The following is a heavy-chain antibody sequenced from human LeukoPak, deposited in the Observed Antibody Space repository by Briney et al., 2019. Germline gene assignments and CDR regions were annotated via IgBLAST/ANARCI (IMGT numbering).Heavy chain of an antibody. CDR2: RYYSGTT. CDR1: GGSVDTGSYW. Sequence: SETLSLTCTVSGGSVDTGSYWWGWIRQPPGKALEWIGVRYYSGTTYYNPSLKSRVSISMDKSKNQFSLRVNSPTAADTAVYYCARRRGFCDSWGQGTLVTVSS. CDR3: ARRRGFCDS. J-gene: IGHJ4*02. V-gene: IGHV4-39*01. D-gene: IGHD2-2*03.